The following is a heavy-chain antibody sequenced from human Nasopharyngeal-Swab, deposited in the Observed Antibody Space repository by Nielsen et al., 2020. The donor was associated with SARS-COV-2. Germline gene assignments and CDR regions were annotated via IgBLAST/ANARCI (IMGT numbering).Heavy chain of an antibody. CDR3: ARGPDRNYDFWSGYYTPSSYYYYYMDV. CDR2: IYYSGST. V-gene: IGHV4-59*01. D-gene: IGHD3-3*01. Sequence: WIRQPPGKGLEWIGYIYYSGSTNYNPSLKSRVTISVDTSKNQFSLELSSVTAADTAVYYCARGPDRNYDFWSGYYTPSSYYYYYMDVWGKGTTVTVSS. J-gene: IGHJ6*03.